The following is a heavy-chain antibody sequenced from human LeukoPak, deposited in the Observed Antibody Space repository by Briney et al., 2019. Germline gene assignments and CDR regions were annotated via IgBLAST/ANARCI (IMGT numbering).Heavy chain of an antibody. D-gene: IGHD1-26*01. V-gene: IGHV3-21*01. CDR2: ISSSSSYI. Sequence: GGSLRLSRAASGFTFSSYSMNWVRQAPGKGLEWVSSISSSSSYIYYADSVKGRFTISRDNAKNSLYLQMNSLRAEDTAVYYCARWSGSHSLDYWGQGTLVTVSS. J-gene: IGHJ4*02. CDR1: GFTFSSYS. CDR3: ARWSGSHSLDY.